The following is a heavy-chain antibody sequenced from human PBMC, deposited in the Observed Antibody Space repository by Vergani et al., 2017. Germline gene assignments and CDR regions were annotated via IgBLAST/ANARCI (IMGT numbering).Heavy chain of an antibody. D-gene: IGHD4-17*01. V-gene: IGHV4-4*08. J-gene: IGHJ4*02. Sequence: QVQLQESGPGLVKPSETLSLTCTVSGGSISSYYWSWIRQPPGKGLEWIGYIYTSGSTNYNPSLKSRVTISVDTSKNQFSLKLSSVTAADTAVYYCASSGDYTPFDYWGQGTLVTVSS. CDR2: IYTSGST. CDR3: ASSGDYTPFDY. CDR1: GGSISSYY.